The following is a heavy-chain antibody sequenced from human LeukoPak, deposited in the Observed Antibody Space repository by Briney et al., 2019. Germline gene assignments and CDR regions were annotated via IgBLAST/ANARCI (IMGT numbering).Heavy chain of an antibody. CDR1: GFTFSDYW. Sequence: PGGSLRLSCAASGFTFSDYWMHWVRQAPGKGLVWVSHINADEGRAAYADSVKGRFTISRDNARNTLYLQMNSLRAEDTAVYYCANLGGSGYDPVDYWGQGTLVTVSS. D-gene: IGHD5-12*01. CDR2: INADEGRA. CDR3: ANLGGSGYDPVDY. J-gene: IGHJ4*02. V-gene: IGHV3-74*01.